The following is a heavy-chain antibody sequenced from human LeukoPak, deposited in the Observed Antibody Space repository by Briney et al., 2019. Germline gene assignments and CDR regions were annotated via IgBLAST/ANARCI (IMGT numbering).Heavy chain of an antibody. CDR2: INTDGSTT. Sequence: GGSLRLSCAASGFTFSSYWMHWVRQAPGKGLVWVSRINTDGSTTTYADSVKGRFTISRDNAKNTLSLQMNSLRVEDTAVYYCARSGYSSGWLPDYWGQGTLVTVSS. J-gene: IGHJ4*02. CDR3: ARSGYSSGWLPDY. D-gene: IGHD6-19*01. CDR1: GFTFSSYW. V-gene: IGHV3-74*01.